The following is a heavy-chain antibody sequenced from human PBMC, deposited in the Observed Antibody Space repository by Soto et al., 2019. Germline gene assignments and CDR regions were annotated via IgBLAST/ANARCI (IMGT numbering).Heavy chain of an antibody. V-gene: IGHV3-74*03. CDR3: ARDQTVTGPSTFDY. Sequence: EVQLVESGGGLVQPGGSLRLSCAASGFTFRTYWMHWVRQSPGKGLVWVSRIDAAGSGTTYADAVEGRFTISRDNAKNTLYLQMNSLRAEDTALYYCARDQTVTGPSTFDYCGQGTLVTVSS. CDR1: GFTFRTYW. D-gene: IGHD6-19*01. CDR2: IDAAGSGT. J-gene: IGHJ4*02.